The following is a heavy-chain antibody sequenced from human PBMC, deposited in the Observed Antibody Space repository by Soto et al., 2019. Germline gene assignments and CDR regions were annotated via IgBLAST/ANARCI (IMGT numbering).Heavy chain of an antibody. CDR1: GSAITRYY. J-gene: IGHJ6*02. V-gene: IGHV1-46*01. Sequence: QVALVQSGAEVTKPGASVTISCKASGSAITRYYIHWVRQAPGRGLEWMGIINPGGGSASYAQKFQDRVTIDKDTSTGTVYMDLRSLRTEDTAVYYCARDTSGWSLNGLDVWGQGTTVNGSS. CDR2: INPGGGSA. CDR3: ARDTSGWSLNGLDV. D-gene: IGHD6-19*01.